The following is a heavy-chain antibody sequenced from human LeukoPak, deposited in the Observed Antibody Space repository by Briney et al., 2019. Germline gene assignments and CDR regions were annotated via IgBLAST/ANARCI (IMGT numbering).Heavy chain of an antibody. V-gene: IGHV3-23*01. D-gene: IGHD3-10*01. J-gene: IGHJ4*02. CDR3: ARDDAVTGYFGSGIDY. Sequence: GGSLRLSCAASGFTFSTYAMSWVRQAPGKGLEWVSAISGSGDRTYDAVSVKGRFTISRDNSKNTMYLQMNSLRAEDTAVYYCARDDAVTGYFGSGIDYWGQGTLVTVSS. CDR2: ISGSGDRT. CDR1: GFTFSTYA.